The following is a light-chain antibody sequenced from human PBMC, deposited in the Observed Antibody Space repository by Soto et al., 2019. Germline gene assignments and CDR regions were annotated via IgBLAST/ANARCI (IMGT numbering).Light chain of an antibody. CDR2: AAS. Sequence: QLPQSPSSLLGLVGDCLTITCMASQGIISYLAWYQQKPGKAPNLLIYAASTLQSGIPARFSGTGSGTDFTLTIDRLQPEDFATYYCHQVDVYPATFGGGTKVDIK. CDR1: QGIISY. CDR3: HQVDVYPAT. J-gene: IGKJ4*01. V-gene: IGKV1-9*01.